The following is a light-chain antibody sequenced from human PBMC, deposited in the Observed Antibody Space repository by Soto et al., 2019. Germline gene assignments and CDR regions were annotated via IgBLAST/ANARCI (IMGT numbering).Light chain of an antibody. V-gene: IGLV2-18*02. CDR1: SSDVGGYNR. CDR3: SSYTSSSTYV. Sequence: QSAQTQPPSVSGSPGQSVTISCTGTSSDVGGYNRVSWYRQPPGTAPKLMIYEVSNRPSGVPDRFSGSKSGNTASLTISGLQAEDEADYYCSSYTSSSTYVFGTGTKLTVL. CDR2: EVS. J-gene: IGLJ1*01.